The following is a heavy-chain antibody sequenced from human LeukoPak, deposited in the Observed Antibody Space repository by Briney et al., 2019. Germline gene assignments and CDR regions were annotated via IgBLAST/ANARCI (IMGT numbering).Heavy chain of an antibody. CDR3: ARSEYDFWSGYYSPPLGYYYCYYMDV. J-gene: IGHJ6*03. Sequence: ASVKVSCKASGGTFSSYAISWVRQAPGQGLEWMGGIIPIFGTANYAQKFQGRVTITADESTSTAYMELSSLRSEDTAVYYCARSEYDFWSGYYSPPLGYYYCYYMDVWGKGTTVTVSS. CDR2: IIPIFGTA. D-gene: IGHD3-3*01. V-gene: IGHV1-69*13. CDR1: GGTFSSYA.